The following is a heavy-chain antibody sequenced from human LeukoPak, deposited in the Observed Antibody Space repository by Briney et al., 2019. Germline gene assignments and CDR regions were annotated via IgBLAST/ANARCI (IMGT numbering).Heavy chain of an antibody. CDR1: GGSINSGGYY. CDR3: ARDNWNYGSSMDV. CDR2: IYYSGTT. D-gene: IGHD1-7*01. V-gene: IGHV4-31*03. J-gene: IGHJ6*02. Sequence: TSETLSLTCTVSGGSINSGGYYWSWIRQHPGKGLEWIGYIYYSGTTYYNPSLKSRLTISVDTSQNQFSLKLSSVTAADTAVYHCARDNWNYGSSMDVWGQGTTVTVSS.